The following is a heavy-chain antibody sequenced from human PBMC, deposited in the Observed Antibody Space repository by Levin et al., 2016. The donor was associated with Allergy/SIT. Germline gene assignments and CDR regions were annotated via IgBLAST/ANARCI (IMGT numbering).Heavy chain of an antibody. V-gene: IGHV3-30*18. J-gene: IGHJ4*02. CDR3: AKSGTSGFDY. CDR2: ISYDGSNK. D-gene: IGHD3-10*01. Sequence: WIRQPPGKGLEWVAVISYDGSNKYYADSVKGRFTISRDNSKNTLYLQMNSLRAEDTAVYYCAKSGTSGFDYWGQGTLVTVSS.